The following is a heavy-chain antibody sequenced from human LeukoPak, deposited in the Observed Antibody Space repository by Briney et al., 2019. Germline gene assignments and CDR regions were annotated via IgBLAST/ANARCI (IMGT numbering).Heavy chain of an antibody. J-gene: IGHJ1*01. D-gene: IGHD3-10*01. Sequence: GGSLRLSCAASGFTFSMYWMHWVRQAPGKGLVWVSRIKSDGSTNYADSVKGRFTISRDNAKNAVSLQMNSLRPEDTGVYYCTRAPSEIGSYYPEYFRHWGQGTLVTVSS. CDR2: IKSDGST. CDR3: TRAPSEIGSYYPEYFRH. CDR1: GFTFSMYW. V-gene: IGHV3-74*01.